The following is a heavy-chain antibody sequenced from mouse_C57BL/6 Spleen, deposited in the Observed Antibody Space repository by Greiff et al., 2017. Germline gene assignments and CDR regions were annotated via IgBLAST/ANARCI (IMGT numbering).Heavy chain of an antibody. D-gene: IGHD1-1*01. V-gene: IGHV3-6*01. CDR2: ISYDGSN. J-gene: IGHJ1*03. Sequence: DVQLQESGPGLVKPSQSLSLTCSVTGYSITSGYYWNWIRQFPGNKLEWMGYISYDGSNNYNPSLKNRISITRDTSKNQFFLKLNSVTTEDTATYYCARAHTTVVGYFDVWGTGTTVTVSS. CDR3: ARAHTTVVGYFDV. CDR1: GYSITSGYY.